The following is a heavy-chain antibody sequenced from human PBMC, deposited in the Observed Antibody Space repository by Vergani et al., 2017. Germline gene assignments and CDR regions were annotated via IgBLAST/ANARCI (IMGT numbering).Heavy chain of an antibody. J-gene: IGHJ6*03. CDR3: ARVLVVTHKYYYYYYKDV. Sequence: QVQLVQSGAEVKKPGASVKVSCKASGYTFTSYGISWVRQAPGQGLEWMGWISAYNGNTNYAQKLQGRVTMTTDTSTSTAYMELRSLRSDDTAVYYCARVLVVTHKYYYYYYKDVWGKGTTVTVSS. V-gene: IGHV1-18*01. D-gene: IGHD4-23*01. CDR1: GYTFTSYG. CDR2: ISAYNGNT.